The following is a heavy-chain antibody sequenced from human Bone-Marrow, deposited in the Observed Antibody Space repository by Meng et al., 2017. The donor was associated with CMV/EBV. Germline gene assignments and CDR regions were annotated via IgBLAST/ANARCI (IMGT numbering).Heavy chain of an antibody. CDR2: IRYDGSNK. V-gene: IGHV3-30*02. CDR3: AKDDITYDFWSGALPDY. Sequence: GESLKISCAASGFTFSSYGMHWVRKAPGKGLEWVAFIRYDGSNKYYADSVKGRFTISRDNSKNTLYLQMNSLRAEDTAVYYCAKDDITYDFWSGALPDYWGQGTLVTVSS. D-gene: IGHD3-3*01. J-gene: IGHJ4*02. CDR1: GFTFSSYG.